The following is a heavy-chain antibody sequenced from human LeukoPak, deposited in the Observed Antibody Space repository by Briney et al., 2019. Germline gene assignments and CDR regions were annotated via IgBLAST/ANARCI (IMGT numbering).Heavy chain of an antibody. CDR1: GDSIRTNNYF. CDR2: ISYNGIT. CDR3: ARRPGHTWDVGNWFDH. D-gene: IGHD1-26*01. Sequence: RPSETLSLTCSVSGDSIRTNNYFWGWIRQPPGMGLEWIGSISYNGITYYNPSLKSRASVSVDTSKNQFSLNLNSVTAADTAIYYCARRPGHTWDVGNWFDHWGQGTLVTVSS. V-gene: IGHV4-39*01. J-gene: IGHJ5*02.